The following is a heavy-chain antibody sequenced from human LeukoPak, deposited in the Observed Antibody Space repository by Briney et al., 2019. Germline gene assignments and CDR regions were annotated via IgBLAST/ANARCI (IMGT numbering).Heavy chain of an antibody. CDR1: GYTFTSYD. J-gene: IGHJ5*02. CDR3: ARVHGYYDFWSGYVNWFDP. CDR2: MNPNSGNT. D-gene: IGHD3-3*01. Sequence: ASVKVSCKASGYTFTSYDINWVRQATGQGLEWMGWMNPNSGNTGYAQKFQGRVTMTRNTSISTAYMELSSLRSEDTAVYYCARVHGYYDFWSGYVNWFDPWGQGTLVTVSS. V-gene: IGHV1-8*01.